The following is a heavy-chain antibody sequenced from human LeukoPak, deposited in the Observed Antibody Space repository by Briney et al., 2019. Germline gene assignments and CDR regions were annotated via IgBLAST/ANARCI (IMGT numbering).Heavy chain of an antibody. Sequence: SETLSLTCTVSGGSISSYYWSWIRQPPGKGLEWIGYIYYSGSTNYNPSLKSRVTISVDTSKNQFSLRVTSVTAADTAVYYCARDPITMIGTHFDYWGQGTLVTVSS. CDR1: GGSISSYY. CDR3: ARDPITMIGTHFDY. D-gene: IGHD3-10*02. J-gene: IGHJ4*02. CDR2: IYYSGST. V-gene: IGHV4-59*01.